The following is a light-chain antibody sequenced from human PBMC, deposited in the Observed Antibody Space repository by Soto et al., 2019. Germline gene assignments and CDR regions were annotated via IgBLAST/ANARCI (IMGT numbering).Light chain of an antibody. Sequence: EIVMTQSPATLSVSPGESATLSCRASLSVGSSLAWFQQKPGQAPRLIIHAASTRATGIPARFSGSGFGTEFTLTISGLQSEDFAVYYCQQYNNWRTFGQGTKVEIK. CDR1: LSVGSS. J-gene: IGKJ1*01. CDR2: AAS. V-gene: IGKV3-15*01. CDR3: QQYNNWRT.